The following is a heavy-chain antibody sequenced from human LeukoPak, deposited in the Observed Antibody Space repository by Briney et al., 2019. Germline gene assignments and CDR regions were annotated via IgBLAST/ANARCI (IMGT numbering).Heavy chain of an antibody. D-gene: IGHD3-22*01. CDR1: GYTFTSYG. CDR2: ISAYNGNT. V-gene: IGHV1-18*01. Sequence: ASVKVSCKASGYTFTSYGISWVRQAPGQGLEWMGWISAYNGNTNYAQKLQGRVTMTTDTSTSTAYMELRSLRSDDTAVYYCARDRARGYYDRSAFDIWGQGTMVTVSS. CDR3: ARDRARGYYDRSAFDI. J-gene: IGHJ3*02.